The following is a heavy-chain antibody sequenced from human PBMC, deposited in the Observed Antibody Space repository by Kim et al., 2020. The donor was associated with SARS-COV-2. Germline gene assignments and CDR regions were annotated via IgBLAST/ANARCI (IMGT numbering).Heavy chain of an antibody. V-gene: IGHV3-64*05. D-gene: IGHD3-10*01. CDR3: VTRNYYNSGSYYEGGPFDF. Sequence: GGSLRLSCSASGFTFSNYAMHWVRQAPGKGLEYVSAISSDGGSTYYADSEKGRFTISSDNSKNMLFVQMTRRRVEDTAIYYCVTRNYYNSGSYYEGGPFDFWGQGTLVTVSS. J-gene: IGHJ4*02. CDR2: ISSDGGST. CDR1: GFTFSNYA.